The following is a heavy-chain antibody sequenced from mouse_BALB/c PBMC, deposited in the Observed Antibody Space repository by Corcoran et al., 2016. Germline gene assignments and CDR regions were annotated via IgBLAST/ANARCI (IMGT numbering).Heavy chain of an antibody. Sequence: DVQLQESGPGLVKPSQYLSLTCSVTGYSITSGYYWNWIRQFPGNKLEWMGYISYDGSNNYNPSLKNRISITRDTSKNQFYLKFNSVTTEDTATYYCARFFYYYGSRYFDVCGAGTTFTVSS. D-gene: IGHD1-1*01. CDR3: ARFFYYYGSRYFDV. CDR2: ISYDGSN. J-gene: IGHJ1*01. CDR1: GYSITSGYY. V-gene: IGHV3-6*02.